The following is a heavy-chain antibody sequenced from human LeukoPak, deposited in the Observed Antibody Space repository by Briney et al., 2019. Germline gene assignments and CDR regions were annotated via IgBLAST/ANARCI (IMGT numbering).Heavy chain of an antibody. CDR2: IYHSGST. CDR1: GYSISSGYY. J-gene: IGHJ3*02. V-gene: IGHV4-38-2*02. Sequence: SETLSLTCTVSGYSISSGYYWGWIRQPPGKGLEWIGSIYHSGSTYYNPSLKSRVTISVDTSKNRFSLKLSSVTAADTAVYYCARDMGYCSGGSCYPAAFDIWGQGTMVTVSS. D-gene: IGHD2-15*01. CDR3: ARDMGYCSGGSCYPAAFDI.